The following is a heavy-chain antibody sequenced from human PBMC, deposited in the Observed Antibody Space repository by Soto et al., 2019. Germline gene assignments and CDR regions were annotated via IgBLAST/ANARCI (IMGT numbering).Heavy chain of an antibody. V-gene: IGHV1-18*01. CDR2: ISVYNGNT. CDR1: GYTFTNYG. CDR3: ARGPLRGELAC. Sequence: QVQLVQSGTEVKKPGASVKVSCKASGYTFTNYGISWVRQAPGQGLEWMGWISVYNGNTDYAQKLQGRVTLTTDTSTSTAYLELKSLRSDDTAVYYCARGPLRGELACWGQGNLVTVSS. J-gene: IGHJ4*02. D-gene: IGHD3-16*01.